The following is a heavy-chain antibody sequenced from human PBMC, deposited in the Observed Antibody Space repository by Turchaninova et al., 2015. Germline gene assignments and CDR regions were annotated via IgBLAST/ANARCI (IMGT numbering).Heavy chain of an antibody. CDR1: GFNFSSYA. CDR2: ISGSGVST. J-gene: IGHJ4*02. Sequence: EVQLVESGGGLVQPGGSLRLSGAASGFNFSSYAMSWVRQAPGKGLEWVSAISGSGVSTYYADSVKGRFTISRDNAKNTLYLQMNSLRAEDTAVYYCAKGIVGATFFDYWGQGTLVTVSS. CDR3: AKGIVGATFFDY. V-gene: IGHV3-23*04. D-gene: IGHD1-26*01.